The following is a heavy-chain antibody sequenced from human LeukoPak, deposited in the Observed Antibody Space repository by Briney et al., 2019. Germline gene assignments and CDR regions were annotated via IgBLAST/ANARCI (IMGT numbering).Heavy chain of an antibody. D-gene: IGHD3-22*01. V-gene: IGHV3-53*01. CDR3: ARVTLGFDSRTYYPTTFDY. CDR2: IYTGGSS. CDR1: GFTVSSNY. Sequence: PGGSLRLSCAASGFTVSSNYMSWVRQAPGKGLEWVSLIYTGGSSYYADSVKGRFTISRDTSINTLYLQVNSLRVEDAAVYYCARVTLGFDSRTYYPTTFDYWGQGTQVTVSS. J-gene: IGHJ4*02.